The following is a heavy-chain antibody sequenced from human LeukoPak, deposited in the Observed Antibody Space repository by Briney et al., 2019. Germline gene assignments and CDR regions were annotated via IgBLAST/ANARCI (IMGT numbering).Heavy chain of an antibody. CDR2: IRYDGSNK. CDR1: GFTFSSYG. Sequence: GGSLRLSCAASGFTFSSYGMHWVRQAPGKGLEWVAFIRYDGSNKYYADSVKGRFTISRDNSKNTLYLQMNSLRAEDTAVYYCVSIAAAGTIYYYYYMDVWGKGTTVTVSS. V-gene: IGHV3-30*02. J-gene: IGHJ6*03. D-gene: IGHD6-13*01. CDR3: VSIAAAGTIYYYYYMDV.